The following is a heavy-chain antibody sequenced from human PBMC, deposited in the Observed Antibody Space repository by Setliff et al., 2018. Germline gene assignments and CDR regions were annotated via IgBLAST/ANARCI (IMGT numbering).Heavy chain of an antibody. D-gene: IGHD6-13*01. V-gene: IGHV1-18*01. Sequence: ASVKVSCKASGYTFVNYGINWVRQAPGQGLEWMGWINNYNMNTNYPQKFLGRVTMTTDTSTSTAYMELRSLRLDDTAVYYCARAGSAPARRKGVFEYWGQGTLVTVSS. CDR2: INNYNMNT. J-gene: IGHJ4*02. CDR3: ARAGSAPARRKGVFEY. CDR1: GYTFVNYG.